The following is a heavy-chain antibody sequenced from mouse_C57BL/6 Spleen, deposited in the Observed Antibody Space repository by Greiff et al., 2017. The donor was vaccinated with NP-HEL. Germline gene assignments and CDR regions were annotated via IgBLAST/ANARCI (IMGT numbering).Heavy chain of an antibody. Sequence: VQLQESDAELVKPGASVKISCKVSGYTFTDHTIHWMKQRPEQGLEWIGYIYPRDGSTKYNEKFKGKATLTADKSSSTAYMQLNSLTSEDSAVYFCARKEIRDYYAMDYWGQGTSVTVSS. CDR1: GYTFTDHT. V-gene: IGHV1-78*01. CDR3: ARKEIRDYYAMDY. J-gene: IGHJ4*01. CDR2: IYPRDGST. D-gene: IGHD3-2*02.